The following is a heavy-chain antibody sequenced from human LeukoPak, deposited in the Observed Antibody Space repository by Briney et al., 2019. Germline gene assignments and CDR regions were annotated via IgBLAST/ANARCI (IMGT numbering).Heavy chain of an antibody. CDR3: AREEGVDGYNTEFDY. CDR2: ISSSSSYI. D-gene: IGHD5-24*01. J-gene: IGHJ4*02. CDR1: GFTFSSYA. Sequence: GGSLRLSCAASGFTFSSYAMSWVRQAPGEGLEWVSSISSSSSYIYYADSVKGRFTISRDNAKNSLYLQMNSLRAEDTAVYYCAREEGVDGYNTEFDYWGQGTLVTVSS. V-gene: IGHV3-21*01.